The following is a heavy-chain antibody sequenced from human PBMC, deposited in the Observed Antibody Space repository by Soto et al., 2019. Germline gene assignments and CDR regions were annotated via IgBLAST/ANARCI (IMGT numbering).Heavy chain of an antibody. CDR3: ARQGKSVSVDI. CDR1: GYSFTNYW. D-gene: IGHD3-16*01. CDR2: INPGDSDT. V-gene: IGHV5-51*01. J-gene: IGHJ3*02. Sequence: EVQLVQSGAEVKKPGESLKISCKGSGYSFTNYWIGWVRQMPGKGLEWMGIINPGDSDTRYSPSLQGQVSMSVDKSITTAYLQWSSLKASDTAIYYCARQGKSVSVDIWGQGTMVTVSS.